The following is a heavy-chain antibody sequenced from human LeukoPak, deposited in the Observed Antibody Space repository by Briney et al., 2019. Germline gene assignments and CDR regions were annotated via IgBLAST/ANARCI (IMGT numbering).Heavy chain of an antibody. V-gene: IGHV3-23*01. CDR3: ARAVVATAVYYFDY. Sequence: GGSLRLSCAVSGFTFSNYAMVWVRQAPGKGLDWVSSISAGGGVTSNADSVKGRFTISRDNAKNSLYLQMNSLRAEDTAVYYCARAVVATAVYYFDYWGQGTLVTVSS. J-gene: IGHJ4*02. CDR1: GFTFSNYA. CDR2: ISAGGGVT. D-gene: IGHD5-12*01.